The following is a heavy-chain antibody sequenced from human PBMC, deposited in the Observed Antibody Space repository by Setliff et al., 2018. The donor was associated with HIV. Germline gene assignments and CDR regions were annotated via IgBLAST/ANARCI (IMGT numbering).Heavy chain of an antibody. CDR2: ISAYNGNT. CDR1: GYTFTSYG. CDR3: ARDPHIVATDGYMDV. Sequence: ASVKVSCKASGYTFTSYGISWVRQAPGQGLEWMGWISAYNGNTNYAQKLQGRVTMTTDTSTGTAYMELRSLRSDDTAVYYCARDPHIVATDGYMDVWGKGTTVTVSS. V-gene: IGHV1-18*01. J-gene: IGHJ6*03. D-gene: IGHD5-12*01.